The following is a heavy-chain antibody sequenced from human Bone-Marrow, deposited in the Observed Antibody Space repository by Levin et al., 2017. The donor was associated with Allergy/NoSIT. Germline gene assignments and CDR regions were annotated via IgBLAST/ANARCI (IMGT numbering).Heavy chain of an antibody. V-gene: IGHV3-9*01. Sequence: SCAASGFSFEDFAMHWVRQSPGKGLEWVAGINWNSGDIGYADPVKGRFIISRDNAKNFLFLQMNSLRPEDTALYFCTKEAVLGYYYYNGLDVWGQGTTFIVSS. J-gene: IGHJ6*02. CDR2: INWNSGDI. D-gene: IGHD6-19*01. CDR3: TKEAVLGYYYYNGLDV. CDR1: GFSFEDFA.